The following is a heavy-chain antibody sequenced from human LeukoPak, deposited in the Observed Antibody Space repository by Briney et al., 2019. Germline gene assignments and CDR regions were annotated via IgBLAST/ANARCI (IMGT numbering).Heavy chain of an antibody. V-gene: IGHV3-30*04. J-gene: IGHJ5*02. CDR2: ISNDGNHQ. CDR3: ARGKYGYCSGGNCPASDWFDP. Sequence: GRSLRLSCAASGFTFTNYAFHWVRQAPGKGLEWVGVISNDGNHQVYADSVKGQFTISRDNSKNALHLQMNSLRVEDTAVYYCARGKYGYCSGGNCPASDWFDPWGQGTLVTVSS. D-gene: IGHD2-15*01. CDR1: GFTFTNYA.